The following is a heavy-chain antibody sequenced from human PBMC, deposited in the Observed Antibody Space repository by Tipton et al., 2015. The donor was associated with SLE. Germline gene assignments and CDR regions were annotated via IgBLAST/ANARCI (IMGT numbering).Heavy chain of an antibody. CDR1: GVSVASSDFS. Sequence: TLSLTCSVSGVSVASSDFSWVWVRQPPGEGLESIGSIYYSGSPSYNPSLRSRVTISVDTSKNQFSLKLSSVTAADTGVYFCVTIVDYYYYMDVWGKGTTVTVSS. J-gene: IGHJ6*03. CDR3: VTIVDYYYYMDV. CDR2: IYYSGSP. D-gene: IGHD3-3*01. V-gene: IGHV4-39*07.